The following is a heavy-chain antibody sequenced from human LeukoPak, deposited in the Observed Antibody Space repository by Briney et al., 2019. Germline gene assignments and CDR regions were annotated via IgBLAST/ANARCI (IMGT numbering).Heavy chain of an antibody. J-gene: IGHJ4*02. Sequence: GASLRLSCAASGFTFSSYAMSWVRQAPGKGLEWVSAISGSGGSTYYANSVKGRFTISRDNSKNTLYLQMNSLRAEDTAVYYCAKKYYYDSSCYYPTEWFDYWGQGTLVTVSS. D-gene: IGHD3-22*01. V-gene: IGHV3-23*01. CDR3: AKKYYYDSSCYYPTEWFDY. CDR2: ISGSGGST. CDR1: GFTFSSYA.